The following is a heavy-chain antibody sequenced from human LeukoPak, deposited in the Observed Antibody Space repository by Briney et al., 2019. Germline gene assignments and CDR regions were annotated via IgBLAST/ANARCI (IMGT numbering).Heavy chain of an antibody. CDR2: ISSSSSYI. CDR3: ARAQYDILTGYYLGGDY. CDR1: GFTFSSYS. J-gene: IGHJ4*02. V-gene: IGHV3-21*01. Sequence: GGSLRLSCAASGFTFSSYSMNWVRQAPGKGLEWVSSISSSSSYIYYADSVKGRFTISRDNAKNSLYLQMNSLRAEDTAVYYCARAQYDILTGYYLGGDYWGQGTLVTVSS. D-gene: IGHD3-9*01.